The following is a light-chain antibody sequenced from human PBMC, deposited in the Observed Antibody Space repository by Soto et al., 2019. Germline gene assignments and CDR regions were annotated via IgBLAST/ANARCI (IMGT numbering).Light chain of an antibody. Sequence: ASRSWFSPYHNNHSCRASQYINTRLAWYQHRPGQAPRLLIYQTSLRAAGIPARFSASGSGTDFTLTISCLQSEDFATYYCQQYYSYPLITCGQGTRLEIK. CDR3: QQYYSYPLIT. V-gene: IGKV3D-15*01. CDR2: QTS. J-gene: IGKJ5*01. CDR1: QYINTR.